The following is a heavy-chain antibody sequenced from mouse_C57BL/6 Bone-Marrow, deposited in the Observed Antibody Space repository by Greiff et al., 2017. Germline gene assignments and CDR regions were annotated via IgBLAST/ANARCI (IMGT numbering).Heavy chain of an antibody. CDR1: GYTFTDYN. CDR3: AREGGYYYGSSPFYWYFDV. D-gene: IGHD1-1*01. CDR2: INPNNGGT. J-gene: IGHJ1*03. Sequence: VQLQQSGPELVKPGASVKIPCKASGYTFTDYNMDWVKQSHGKSLEWIGDINPNNGGTIYNQKFKGKATLTVDKSSSTAYMELRSLTSEDTAVYYCAREGGYYYGSSPFYWYFDVWGTGTTVTVSS. V-gene: IGHV1-18*01.